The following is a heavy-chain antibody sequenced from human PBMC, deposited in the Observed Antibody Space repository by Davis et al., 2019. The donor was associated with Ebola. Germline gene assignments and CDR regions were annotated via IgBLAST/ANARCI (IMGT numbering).Heavy chain of an antibody. CDR3: AIRSPDCSGGSCRGGS. CDR2: ISGSGGST. V-gene: IGHV3-23*01. J-gene: IGHJ5*02. CDR1: GFTFSSYA. Sequence: GGSLRLSCAASGFTFSSYAMSWVRQAPGKGLEWVSAISGSGGSTYYADSVKGRYTISRDNSKNTLYLQMNSLRAEDTAVYYCAIRSPDCSGGSCRGGSWGQGTLVTVSS. D-gene: IGHD2-15*01.